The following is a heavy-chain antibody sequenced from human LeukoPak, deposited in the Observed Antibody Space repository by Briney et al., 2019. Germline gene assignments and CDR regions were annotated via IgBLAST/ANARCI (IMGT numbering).Heavy chain of an antibody. J-gene: IGHJ5*02. V-gene: IGHV1-18*01. Sequence: ASVKVSCKASGYTFTSYGISWVRQAPGQGLEWMGWISAYNGNTNYAQKLQGRVTMTTDTSTSTAYMELRSLRSDDTAVYYCARGGPVKYCSSTSCLNWFDPWGQGTLVTVSS. D-gene: IGHD2-2*01. CDR3: ARGGPVKYCSSTSCLNWFDP. CDR2: ISAYNGNT. CDR1: GYTFTSYG.